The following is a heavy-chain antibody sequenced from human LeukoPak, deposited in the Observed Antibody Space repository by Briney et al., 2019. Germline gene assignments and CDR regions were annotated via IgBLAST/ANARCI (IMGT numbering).Heavy chain of an antibody. CDR1: GGFISSYY. J-gene: IGHJ4*02. V-gene: IGHV4-59*01. CDR3: ARAQWELFYD. D-gene: IGHD1-26*01. Sequence: ASESLSLTCTVSGGFISSYYWSSIRQPPGKGLEWIGYIYYSGSTNYNPSLKSRVTISVDTSKNQFPLKLSSVSAADTAVYYCARAQWELFYDWGQGTLVTVSS. CDR2: IYYSGST.